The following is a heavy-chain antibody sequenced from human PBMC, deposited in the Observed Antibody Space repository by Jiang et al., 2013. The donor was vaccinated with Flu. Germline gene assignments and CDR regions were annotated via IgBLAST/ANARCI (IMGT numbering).Heavy chain of an antibody. D-gene: IGHD6-13*01. Sequence: GAEVKKPGESLKISCKGSGYSFTSYWIGWVRQMPGKGLEWMGIIYPGDSDTRYSPSFQGQVTISADKSISTAYLQWSSLKASDTAMYYCARLAIAAAGNDAFDIWGQGTMVTVSS. CDR1: GYSFTSYW. CDR2: IYPGDSDT. V-gene: IGHV5-51*01. CDR3: ARLAIAAAGNDAFDI. J-gene: IGHJ3*02.